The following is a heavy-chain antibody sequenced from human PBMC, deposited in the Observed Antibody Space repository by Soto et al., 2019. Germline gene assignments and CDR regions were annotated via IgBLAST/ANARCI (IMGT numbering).Heavy chain of an antibody. V-gene: IGHV3-53*01. D-gene: IGHD4-17*01. CDR1: GFIVSNNY. J-gene: IGHJ4*02. Sequence: PGGSLRLSCAASGFIVSNNYMNWVRQAPGEGLEWVSVIHTDGVTYYADSVKGRFTVSRDNSKNTLYLQMNNLRAEDTAVYYCARDPFATDYGGSAELFYWGQGTLVTVS. CDR2: IHTDGVT. CDR3: ARDPFATDYGGSAELFY.